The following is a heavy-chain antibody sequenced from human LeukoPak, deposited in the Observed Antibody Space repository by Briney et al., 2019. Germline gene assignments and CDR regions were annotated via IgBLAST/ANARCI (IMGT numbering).Heavy chain of an antibody. CDR2: ISGSGGST. V-gene: IGHV3-23*01. CDR3: AKLGADFWSGYYVFDY. D-gene: IGHD3-3*01. J-gene: IGHJ4*02. Sequence: GGSLRLSCAASGFTFSSYAMSWVRRAPGKGLEWVSAISGSGGSTYYADSVKGRFTISRDNSKSTLYLQMNSLRAEDTAVYYCAKLGADFWSGYYVFDYWGQGTLVTVSS. CDR1: GFTFSSYA.